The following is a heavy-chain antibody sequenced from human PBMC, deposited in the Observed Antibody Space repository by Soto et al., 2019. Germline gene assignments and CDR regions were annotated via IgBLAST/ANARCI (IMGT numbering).Heavy chain of an antibody. J-gene: IGHJ4*02. V-gene: IGHV1-18*01. CDR1: GYTFTSYG. D-gene: IGHD2-2*01. Sequence: QVQLVQSGAEVKKPGASVTVSCKASGYTFTSYGIVWVRQAPGQGLEWMGWISAYNGNTSYAQKYQDRVTMTRDTSADTAHMELRSLTSDDTAVYYCARRYCGRTSCYGFFDYWGQGTLVTVSS. CDR2: ISAYNGNT. CDR3: ARRYCGRTSCYGFFDY.